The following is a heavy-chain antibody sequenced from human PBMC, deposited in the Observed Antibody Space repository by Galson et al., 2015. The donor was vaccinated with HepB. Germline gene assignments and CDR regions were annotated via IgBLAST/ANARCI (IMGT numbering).Heavy chain of an antibody. CDR2: IVVGSGNT. CDR3: AAAGEGYDFAFDI. J-gene: IGHJ3*02. D-gene: IGHD5-12*01. V-gene: IGHV1-58*02. Sequence: SVKVSCKASGFTFTSSAMQWVRQARGQRLEWIGWIVVGSGNTNYAQKFQERVTITRDMSTSTAYMELSSLRSEDTAVYYCAAAGEGYDFAFDIWGQGTMVTVSS. CDR1: GFTFTSSA.